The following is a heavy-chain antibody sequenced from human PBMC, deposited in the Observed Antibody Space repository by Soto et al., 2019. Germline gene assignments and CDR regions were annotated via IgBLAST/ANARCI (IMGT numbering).Heavy chain of an antibody. J-gene: IGHJ6*03. CDR2: MNPNSSNT. V-gene: IGHV1-8*01. CDR1: GYTFTSYD. Sequence: ASVKVSCKASGYTFTSYDINWVRQATGQGLEWMGWMNPNSSNTGYAQKFQGRVTMTRNTSISTAYMELSSLRSEDTAVYYCAREMVTMVRGVRRSYYYYYMDVWGKGTTVTVSS. D-gene: IGHD3-10*01. CDR3: AREMVTMVRGVRRSYYYYYMDV.